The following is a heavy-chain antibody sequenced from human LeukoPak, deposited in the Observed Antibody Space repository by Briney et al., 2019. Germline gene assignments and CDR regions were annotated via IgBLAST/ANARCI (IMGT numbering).Heavy chain of an antibody. Sequence: GGSLRLSCAASGFTFSSYEMNWVRQAPGKGLEWVSYISSSGSTIYYADSVKGRFTISRDNAKNSLYLQMNSLRAEDTALYYCARGRYYDSSGYTPQEDYYYYMDVWGKGTTVTVSS. CDR1: GFTFSSYE. D-gene: IGHD3-22*01. CDR2: ISSSGSTI. J-gene: IGHJ6*03. CDR3: ARGRYYDSSGYTPQEDYYYYMDV. V-gene: IGHV3-48*03.